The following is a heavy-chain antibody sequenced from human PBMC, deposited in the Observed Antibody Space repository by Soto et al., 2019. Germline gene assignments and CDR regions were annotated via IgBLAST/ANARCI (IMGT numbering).Heavy chain of an antibody. V-gene: IGHV1-69*06. J-gene: IGHJ4*02. D-gene: IGHD1-26*01. Sequence: QVKLVQSGAEVKKPGASVKVSCEASGGPFNTYTINGVRQAPGRGLEWVGQIVPMYDSVNYAENFQGRVTITADKSTKTAYMELTSLRSEDTALYFCASWRSYSGSYCFDYWGQGTLVTVSS. CDR2: IVPMYDSV. CDR1: GGPFNTYT. CDR3: ASWRSYSGSYCFDY.